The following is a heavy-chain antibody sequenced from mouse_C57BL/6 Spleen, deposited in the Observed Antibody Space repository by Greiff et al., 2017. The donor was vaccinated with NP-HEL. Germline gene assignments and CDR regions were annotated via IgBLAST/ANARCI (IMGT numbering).Heavy chain of an antibody. CDR1: GYTFTSYW. D-gene: IGHD1-1*01. V-gene: IGHV1-69*01. CDR3: ARSHYGSSYYFDY. Sequence: QVQLQQPGAELVMPGASVKLSCKASGYTFTSYWMHWVKQRPGQGLEWIGEIDPSDSYTNYNQKFKGKSTLTVDKSSSTAYMQLSSLTSEDSAVYYCARSHYGSSYYFDYWGQGTTLTVSP. CDR2: IDPSDSYT. J-gene: IGHJ2*01.